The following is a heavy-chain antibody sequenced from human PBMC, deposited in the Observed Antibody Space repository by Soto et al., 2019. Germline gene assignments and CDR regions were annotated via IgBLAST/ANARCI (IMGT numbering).Heavy chain of an antibody. V-gene: IGHV4-59*01. D-gene: IGHD1-26*01. CDR1: GGSISSYY. Sequence: LSLTCTVSGGSISSYYWSWIRQPPGKGLEWIGYIYYSGSTNYNPSLKSRVTVSVDTSKNQFSLKLSSVTAADTAVYYCARDLVVGATASYDAFDIWGQGTMVTVSS. CDR3: ARDLVVGATASYDAFDI. CDR2: IYYSGST. J-gene: IGHJ3*02.